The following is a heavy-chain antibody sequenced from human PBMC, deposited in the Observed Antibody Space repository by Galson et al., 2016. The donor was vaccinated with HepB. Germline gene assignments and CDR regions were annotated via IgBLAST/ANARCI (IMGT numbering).Heavy chain of an antibody. Sequence: SLRLSCAVSAGTFKNYAMNWVRQAPGKGLEWVAAISGSGGRTSYEDSVRGRFTISRDNSKNTLFLRMNSVGVEDTAVYFCARPYTYYFGSGSYFDVLHYGRDVWGQGTTVTVSS. D-gene: IGHD3-10*01. CDR3: ARPYTYYFGSGSYFDVLHYGRDV. CDR1: AGTFKNYA. CDR2: ISGSGGRT. V-gene: IGHV3-23*01. J-gene: IGHJ6*02.